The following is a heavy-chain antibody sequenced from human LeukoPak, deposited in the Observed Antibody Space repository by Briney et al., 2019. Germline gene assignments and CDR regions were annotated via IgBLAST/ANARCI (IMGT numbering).Heavy chain of an antibody. CDR2: ISGSGGRT. CDR3: AKDLFPAVAGTADY. CDR1: GFTFSSYA. J-gene: IGHJ4*02. V-gene: IGHV3-23*01. Sequence: GGSLRLSCAASGFTFSSYAMSWVRQAPGKGLEWVSLISGSGGRTYYAESVKGRFTISRDNSKNTLYLQMNSLRAEDTAVYYCAKDLFPAVAGTADYWGQGTLVTVSS. D-gene: IGHD6-19*01.